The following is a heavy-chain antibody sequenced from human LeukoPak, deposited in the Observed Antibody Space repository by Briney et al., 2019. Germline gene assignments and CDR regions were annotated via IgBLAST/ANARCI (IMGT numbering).Heavy chain of an antibody. CDR2: IYTSGST. J-gene: IGHJ6*01. D-gene: IGHD2-2*02. V-gene: IGHV4-61*02. Sequence: SQTLSLTCTVSGGSISSGSYYWSWIRQPAGKGLEWIGRIYTSGSTNYNPSLKSRVTISVDTSKNQFSLKLSSVTAAGTAVYYCARGLGYCSSTSCYRYYYGMDVWGQGTTVTVSS. CDR3: ARGLGYCSSTSCYRYYYGMDV. CDR1: GGSISSGSYY.